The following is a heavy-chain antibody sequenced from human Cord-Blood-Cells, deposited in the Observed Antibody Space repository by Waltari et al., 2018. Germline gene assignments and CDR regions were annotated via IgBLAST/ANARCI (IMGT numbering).Heavy chain of an antibody. CDR1: GGTFSSYA. CDR3: AGGCYYYDSIGYAFDI. D-gene: IGHD3-22*01. J-gene: IGHJ3*02. Sequence: QVQLVQSGAEVKKPGSSVKVSCKASGGTFSSYAISWVRQAPGQGLEWMGGIIPIFGTANYAQKFQGRVTITADESMSTAYMELSSLRSEDTAVYYCAGGCYYYDSIGYAFDIWGQGTMVTVSS. V-gene: IGHV1-69*01. CDR2: IIPIFGTA.